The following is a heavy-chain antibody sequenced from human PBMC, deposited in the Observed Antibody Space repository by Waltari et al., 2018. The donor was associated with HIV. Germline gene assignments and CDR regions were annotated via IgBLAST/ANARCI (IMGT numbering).Heavy chain of an antibody. CDR1: GGYINSDY. Sequence: QVQLQESGPGLVKPSETLSLTCTVSGGYINSDYWSWIRQPPGKGLEWIGYIYYSGSTNYDPSLKSRVTIFVDMSKTQVSLKLSAVTAADTAMYYCARDIKYGCHDAFDVWGQGTMVTVSS. V-gene: IGHV4-59*01. J-gene: IGHJ3*01. CDR2: IYYSGST. CDR3: ARDIKYGCHDAFDV. D-gene: IGHD3-10*01.